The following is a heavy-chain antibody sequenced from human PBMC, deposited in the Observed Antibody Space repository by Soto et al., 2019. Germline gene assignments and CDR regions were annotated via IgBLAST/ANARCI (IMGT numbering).Heavy chain of an antibody. CDR2: ISAYNGNT. CDR1: GYTFTSYG. Sequence: ASVKVSCEASGYTFTSYGISWVRQAPGQGLEWMGWISAYNGNTNYAQKLQGRVTMTTDTSTSTAYMELRSLRSDDTAVYYCARPYDYGDLDAFDIWGQGTMVTVSS. J-gene: IGHJ3*02. V-gene: IGHV1-18*01. CDR3: ARPYDYGDLDAFDI. D-gene: IGHD4-17*01.